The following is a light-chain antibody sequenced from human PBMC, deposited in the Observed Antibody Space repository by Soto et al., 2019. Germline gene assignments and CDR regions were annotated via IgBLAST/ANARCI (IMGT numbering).Light chain of an antibody. V-gene: IGKV3-20*01. CDR3: QQYGSSPWT. Sequence: EIVLTQSPGTLSLSPGERATLSCRASQSVSSSYLAWYQQKPGQAPRLLIYGASSRDTGIPDRFSGSGSGTDFTLTISRLEPEDFAAYYCQQYGSSPWTFGQGTKVEIK. CDR2: GAS. CDR1: QSVSSSY. J-gene: IGKJ1*01.